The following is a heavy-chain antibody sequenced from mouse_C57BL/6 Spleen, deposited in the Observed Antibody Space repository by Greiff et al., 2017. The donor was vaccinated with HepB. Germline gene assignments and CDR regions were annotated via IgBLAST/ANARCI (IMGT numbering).Heavy chain of an antibody. CDR3: ARDYYGSSTWFAY. V-gene: IGHV1-7*01. D-gene: IGHD1-1*01. J-gene: IGHJ3*01. CDR1: GYTFTSYW. CDR2: INPSSGYT. Sequence: QVQLQQSGAELAKPGASVKLSCKASGYTFTSYWMHWVKQRPGQGLEWIGYINPSSGYTKYNQKFKDKATLTADKSSSTAYMQLSSLTYEDSAVYHCARDYYGSSTWFAYWGQGTLVTVSA.